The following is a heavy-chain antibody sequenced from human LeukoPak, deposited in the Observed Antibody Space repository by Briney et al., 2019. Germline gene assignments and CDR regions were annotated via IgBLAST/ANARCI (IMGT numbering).Heavy chain of an antibody. CDR2: IYYSGST. V-gene: IGHV4-31*03. J-gene: IGHJ5*02. Sequence: SETLSLTCTVSGGSISSGGYYWSWIRQHPGKGLEWIGYIYYSGSTYYNPSLKSRVTISVDTSKNQFSLKLSSVTAADTAVCYCERAPVVANWFDPWGQGTLVTVSS. D-gene: IGHD2-15*01. CDR3: ERAPVVANWFDP. CDR1: GGSISSGGYY.